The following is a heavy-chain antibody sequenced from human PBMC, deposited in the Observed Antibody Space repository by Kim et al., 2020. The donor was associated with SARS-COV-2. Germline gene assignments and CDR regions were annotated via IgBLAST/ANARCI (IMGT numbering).Heavy chain of an antibody. Sequence: SGKGRFTISRDNSKNTLYLQMNSLRTEDTARYYCVKEAAFSTIVVDYYFDYWGQGTLVTSPQ. CDR3: VKEAAFSTIVVDYYFDY. D-gene: IGHD3-22*01. J-gene: IGHJ4*02. V-gene: IGHV3-23*01.